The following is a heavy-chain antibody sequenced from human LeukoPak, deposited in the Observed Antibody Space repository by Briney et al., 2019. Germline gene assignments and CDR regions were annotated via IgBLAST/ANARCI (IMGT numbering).Heavy chain of an antibody. J-gene: IGHJ4*02. Sequence: GGSLRLSCAASGFTFSSYGMHWVRQAPGKGLEWVAVISYDGSNKYYADSVKGRFTISRDNSKNTLYLQMNSLRAEDTAVYYCARDIGPRSIAAASGYWGQGTLVTVSS. CDR2: ISYDGSNK. CDR1: GFTFSSYG. D-gene: IGHD6-13*01. V-gene: IGHV3-30*03. CDR3: ARDIGPRSIAAASGY.